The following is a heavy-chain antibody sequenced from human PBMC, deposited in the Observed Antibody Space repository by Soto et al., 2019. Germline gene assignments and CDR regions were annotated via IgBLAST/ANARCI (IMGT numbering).Heavy chain of an antibody. D-gene: IGHD3-10*01. Sequence: QITLKESGPTLVKPTQTLTLTCTFSGFSLSTSGVGVGWIRQPPGKALEWLALIYWDDDKRYSPSLRSRLTISKDTSKSQVVLTMTHMDPVDTATYFCAHPPYYGSWPYSFDYWGQGTLVTVSS. J-gene: IGHJ4*02. CDR3: AHPPYYGSWPYSFDY. V-gene: IGHV2-5*02. CDR2: IYWDDDK. CDR1: GFSLSTSGVG.